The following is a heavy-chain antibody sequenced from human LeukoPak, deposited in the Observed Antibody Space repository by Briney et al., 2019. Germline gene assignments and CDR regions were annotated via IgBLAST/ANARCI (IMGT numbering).Heavy chain of an antibody. CDR3: AREANYYGSGSYFEGTFDH. J-gene: IGHJ4*02. CDR2: IYTSGST. CDR1: GGSISSGSY. Sequence: SQTLSLTCTVSGGSISSGSYWSWIRQPAGKGLEWIGRIYTSGSTNYNPSLKSRATISVDTSKNQFSLELSSVTAADTAVYYCAREANYYGSGSYFEGTFDHWGQGSLVIVSS. V-gene: IGHV4-61*02. D-gene: IGHD3-10*01.